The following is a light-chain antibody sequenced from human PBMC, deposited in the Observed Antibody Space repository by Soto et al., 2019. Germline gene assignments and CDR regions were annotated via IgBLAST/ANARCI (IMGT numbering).Light chain of an antibody. J-gene: IGKJ4*01. CDR1: QTVSSN. CDR3: QQYKQWPVA. CDR2: GAS. Sequence: MSQSPATISAPPGERTTPACRASQTVSSNLAWYQQNPGQAPRLLIYGASTRATGVPARFSGSGSATQFTLTISNPQSEDFGFYYCQQYKQWPVAFGGGTKVDVK. V-gene: IGKV3-15*01.